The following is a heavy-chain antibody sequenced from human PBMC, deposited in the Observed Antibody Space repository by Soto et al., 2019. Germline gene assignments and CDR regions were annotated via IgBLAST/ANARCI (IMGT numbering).Heavy chain of an antibody. J-gene: IGHJ4*02. CDR3: ARGYSSRLYYFDY. Sequence: RASVKVSCKASGGTFSSYAISWVRQAPGQGLEWMGGIIPIFGTANYAQKFQGRVTITADKSTSTAYMELSSLRSEDTAVYYCARGYSSRLYYFDYWGQGTLVTVSS. D-gene: IGHD6-13*01. V-gene: IGHV1-69*06. CDR1: GGTFSSYA. CDR2: IIPIFGTA.